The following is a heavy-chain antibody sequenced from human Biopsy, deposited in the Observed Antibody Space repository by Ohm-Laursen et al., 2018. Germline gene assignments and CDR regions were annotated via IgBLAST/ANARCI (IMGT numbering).Heavy chain of an antibody. CDR2: NIPILGTG. V-gene: IGHV1-69*06. CDR3: ATKLTGYFHH. D-gene: IGHD3-9*01. J-gene: IGHJ1*01. CDR1: GGTFSNYG. Sequence: ASVKVSCKPPGGTFSNYGVNWVRQAPGQGLEWLGGNIPILGTGNYAQKFQDRVTVAADTSTSTATMELRSLRSDDTAVYYCATKLTGYFHHWGQGTLVSVSS.